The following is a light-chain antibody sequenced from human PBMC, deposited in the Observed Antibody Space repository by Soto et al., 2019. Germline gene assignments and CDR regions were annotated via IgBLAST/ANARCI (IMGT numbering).Light chain of an antibody. J-gene: IGKJ1*01. V-gene: IGKV1-39*01. CDR2: AAS. CDR1: QSISSY. CDR3: QQSYSTTWT. Sequence: DIQMTQSPSSLSGSVVDRFTITFLASQSISSYLNWYQQKPGKAPKLLIYAASSLQSGVPSRFSGSGSETDFTLTISSLQPEDFATYSCQQSYSTTWTFGQGTKVDIK.